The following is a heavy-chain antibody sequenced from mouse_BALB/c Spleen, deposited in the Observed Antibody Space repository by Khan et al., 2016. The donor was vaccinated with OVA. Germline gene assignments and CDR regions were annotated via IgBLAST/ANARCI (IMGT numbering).Heavy chain of an antibody. D-gene: IGHD1-1*02. V-gene: IGHV2-2*02. CDR2: IWSGGFT. J-gene: IGHJ2*01. Sequence: QVQLKESGPGLVQPSQSLSITCTVSGFSLTNYGVHWVRQSPGKGLEWLGVIWSGGFTDYNATFISRLNISKDNSKGQVFFKMNGLQANDTAIYYCARNRNGYFDSWGQGSTLTVSS. CDR3: ARNRNGYFDS. CDR1: GFSLTNYG.